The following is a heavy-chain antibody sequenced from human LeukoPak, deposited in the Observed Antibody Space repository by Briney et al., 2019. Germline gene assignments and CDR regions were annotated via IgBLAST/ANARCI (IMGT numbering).Heavy chain of an antibody. CDR3: ARGGITMVRGRWFDP. D-gene: IGHD3-10*01. J-gene: IGHJ5*02. CDR2: ISYSGST. V-gene: IGHV4-39*07. Sequence: PSETLSLTCTVSGGSITTFSSYWGWVRQPPGKELELIGSISYSGSTYYNPSLKSRVTISVDTSKNQFSLKLSSVTAADTVVYYCARGGITMVRGRWFDPWGQGTLVTVSS. CDR1: GGSITTFSSY.